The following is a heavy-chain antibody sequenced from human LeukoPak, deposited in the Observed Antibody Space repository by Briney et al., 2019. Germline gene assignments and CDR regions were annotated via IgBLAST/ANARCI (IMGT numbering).Heavy chain of an antibody. CDR3: TKPASGTARERFEY. V-gene: IGHV3-30*02. Sequence: GGSLRLSCAASGFTFSSSGMHWVRQAPGKGLEWVAYIRYDGGIKHHADSGKGRFTVSRDNSENTLYLQMNSLRPEDTAVYYCTKPASGTARERFEYWGQGTLVTVSS. J-gene: IGHJ4*02. CDR1: GFTFSSSG. D-gene: IGHD1-26*01. CDR2: IRYDGGIK.